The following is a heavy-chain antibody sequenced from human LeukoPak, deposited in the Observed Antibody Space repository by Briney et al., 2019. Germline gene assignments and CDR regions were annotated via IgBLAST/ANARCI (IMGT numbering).Heavy chain of an antibody. D-gene: IGHD3-22*01. CDR3: ARVFHDSSGYPFDY. CDR1: GGSISSGGYY. J-gene: IGHJ4*02. CDR2: IYYSGST. V-gene: IGHV4-31*03. Sequence: SQTLSLTCTVSGGSISSGGYYWSWIRQHPGKGLEWIGYIYYSGSTYYNPSLKSRVTISVDTSKNQFSLKLSSVTAADTAVYYCARVFHDSSGYPFDYWGQGTLVTVSS.